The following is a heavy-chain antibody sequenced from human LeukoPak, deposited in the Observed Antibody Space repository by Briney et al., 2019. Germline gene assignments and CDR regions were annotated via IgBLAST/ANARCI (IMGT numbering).Heavy chain of an antibody. Sequence: PGGSLRLSCAASGFTFSSYGMHWVRQAPGKGLEWVAFIRYDGSNKYYADSVKGRFTISRDNSKNTLYLQMNSLRAEDTAVYYCAREGYSGYDSRVVGAFDIWGQGTVVTVSS. J-gene: IGHJ3*02. CDR2: IRYDGSNK. D-gene: IGHD5-12*01. CDR3: AREGYSGYDSRVVGAFDI. V-gene: IGHV3-30*02. CDR1: GFTFSSYG.